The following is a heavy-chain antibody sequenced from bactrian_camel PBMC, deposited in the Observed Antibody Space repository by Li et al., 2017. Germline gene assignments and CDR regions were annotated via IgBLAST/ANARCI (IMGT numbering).Heavy chain of an antibody. V-gene: IGHV3S53*01. J-gene: IGHJ4*01. CDR3: AIITGSDYDACEPDLLEFGR. Sequence: HVQLVESGGGSVQAGGSLRLSCGASGNTASVKHMGWFRQRPGREREGVASIYQDGDTYYADSVKGRFTISKDSANDTLYLKMASLKPEDTAKYYCAIITGSDYDACEPDLLEFGRWGQGTQVTVS. D-gene: IGHD4*01. CDR2: IYQDGDT. CDR1: GNTASVKH.